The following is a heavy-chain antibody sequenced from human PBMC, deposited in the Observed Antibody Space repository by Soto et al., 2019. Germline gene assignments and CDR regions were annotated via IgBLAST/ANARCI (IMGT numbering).Heavy chain of an antibody. V-gene: IGHV3-48*04. J-gene: IGHJ4*02. CDR1: GFTFSSYS. CDR2: ISSSSSTI. Sequence: HPGGSLRLSCAASGFTFSSYSMNWVRQAPGKGLEWVSHISSSSSTIYHADSVKGRFTISRDNAKNSLYLQMNNLRAEDTAVYYCARAYYGSVPFDRWGQGTLVTVSS. CDR3: ARAYYGSVPFDR. D-gene: IGHD3-10*01.